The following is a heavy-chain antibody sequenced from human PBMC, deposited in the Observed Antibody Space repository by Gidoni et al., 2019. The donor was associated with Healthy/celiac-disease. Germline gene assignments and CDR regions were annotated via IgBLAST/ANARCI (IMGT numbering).Heavy chain of an antibody. CDR2: IRSKAYGGTT. J-gene: IGHJ4*02. Sequence: EVQLVESGGGLVQPGRSLRLSCTASGFTFGDYAMRWFRQAPGKGLEWVGFIRSKAYGGTTEYAASVKGRFTISRDDSKSIAYLQMNSLKTEDTAVYYCTRDGIAVAGTFYRYWGQGTLVTVSS. V-gene: IGHV3-49*03. D-gene: IGHD6-19*01. CDR3: TRDGIAVAGTFYRY. CDR1: GFTFGDYA.